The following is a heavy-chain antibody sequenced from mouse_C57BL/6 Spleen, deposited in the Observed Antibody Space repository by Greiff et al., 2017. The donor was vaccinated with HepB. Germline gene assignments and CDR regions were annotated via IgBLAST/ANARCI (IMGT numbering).Heavy chain of an antibody. CDR1: GYTFTSYG. J-gene: IGHJ2*01. CDR2: IYPRSGNT. Sequence: QVQLKQSGAELARPGASVKLSCKASGYTFTSYGISWVKQRTGQGLEWIGEIYPRSGNTYYNEKFKDKATLTADKSSSTAYMELRSRTSEDSAVYFCARGSSGYVFDYWGQGTTLTVSS. V-gene: IGHV1-81*01. CDR3: ARGSSGYVFDY. D-gene: IGHD3-2*02.